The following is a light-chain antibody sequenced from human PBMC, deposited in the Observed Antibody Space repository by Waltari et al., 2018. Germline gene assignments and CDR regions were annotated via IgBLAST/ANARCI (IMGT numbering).Light chain of an antibody. J-gene: IGKJ1*01. V-gene: IGKV4-1*01. Sequence: DIVMTQSPDSLTVSPGETATINRRSSQSVSDHVNNKNYLAWYRQKPGQPPKLLISWASTREFGVPDRFSGSGSGTEFTLTISSLQPEDVAVYYCQQYYNTPPTFGQGTKVEIK. CDR3: QQYYNTPPT. CDR2: WAS. CDR1: QSVSDHVNNKNY.